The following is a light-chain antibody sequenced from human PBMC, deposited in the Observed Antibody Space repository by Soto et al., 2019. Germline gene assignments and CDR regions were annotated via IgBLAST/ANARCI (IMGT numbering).Light chain of an antibody. V-gene: IGLV1-44*01. CDR2: SDN. Sequence: QSVLIQPPSASGTPGQRVTISCSGSSSNIGSNYVYWFQQLPGAAPKLLIYSDNQRPSGVPDRFSGSKSGTSASLAISGLQSADEADYYCASWDDSLNGPVFGGGTQLTVL. J-gene: IGLJ3*02. CDR3: ASWDDSLNGPV. CDR1: SSNIGSNY.